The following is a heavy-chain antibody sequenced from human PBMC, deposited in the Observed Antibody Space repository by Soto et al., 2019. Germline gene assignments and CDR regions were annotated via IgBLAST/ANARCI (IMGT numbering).Heavy chain of an antibody. CDR3: ARGIATGQLDP. J-gene: IGHJ5*02. D-gene: IGHD2-15*01. V-gene: IGHV1-3*01. CDR2: INPDNGNT. Sequence: ASVNVSCKASGYTFTRCTINWVRQAPGQRLEWMGWINPDNGNTKSSQKFQDRVIITRDTSASTAYMDLSSLRSEDTAVYYCARGIATGQLDPWGQGTLVTVSS. CDR1: GYTFTRCT.